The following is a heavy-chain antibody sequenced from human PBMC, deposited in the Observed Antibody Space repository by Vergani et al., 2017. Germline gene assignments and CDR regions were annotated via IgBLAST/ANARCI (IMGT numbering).Heavy chain of an antibody. Sequence: QVQLVESGGGVVQPVRSLRLSCAASGFTFSSYAMHWVRQAPGKGLECVAVISYDGSNKYYADSVKGRFTISRDNSKNTLYLQMNSLRAEDTAVYYCARGIAAAGDYWGQGTLVTVSS. V-gene: IGHV3-30-3*01. J-gene: IGHJ4*02. D-gene: IGHD6-13*01. CDR2: ISYDGSNK. CDR1: GFTFSSYA. CDR3: ARGIAAAGDY.